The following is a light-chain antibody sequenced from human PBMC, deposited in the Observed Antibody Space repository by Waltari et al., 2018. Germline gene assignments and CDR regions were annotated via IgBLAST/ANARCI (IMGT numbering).Light chain of an antibody. CDR1: QSVSRA. J-gene: IGKJ1*01. V-gene: IGKV3-20*01. Sequence: EIVLTLSSGTLSLSLGERATLSCRASQSVSRALAWYQQKPGQAPRLLIYGASTRATGIPDRFSGSGSGTDFSLTISRLEPDDFAVYYCQHYVRLPATFGQGTTVEI. CDR3: QHYVRLPAT. CDR2: GAS.